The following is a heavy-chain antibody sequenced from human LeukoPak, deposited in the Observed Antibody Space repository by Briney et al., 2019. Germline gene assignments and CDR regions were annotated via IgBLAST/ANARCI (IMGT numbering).Heavy chain of an antibody. D-gene: IGHD1-26*01. Sequence: GESLKISCKGSGYSFTSYWIGWVRQMPGKGLEWMGIIYPGDSDTRYSPSFQGQVTISADKSISTAYLQWSSLKASDTAMYYCARHVDLVGATMGESYYMDVWGKGTTVTISS. J-gene: IGHJ6*03. CDR3: ARHVDLVGATMGESYYMDV. CDR2: IYPGDSDT. CDR1: GYSFTSYW. V-gene: IGHV5-51*01.